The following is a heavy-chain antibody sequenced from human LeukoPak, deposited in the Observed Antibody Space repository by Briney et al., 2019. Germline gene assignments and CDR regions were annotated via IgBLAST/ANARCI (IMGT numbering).Heavy chain of an antibody. Sequence: PGGSLRLSCAASGFTFSHSAMSWVRQAPGKGLEWVSTLSGSGITTYYADSLKGRFTISRDNSKNTLYLQMNSLRAEDTAVYYCAKGIYSSGWSYFDYWGHGTLVTVSS. CDR1: GFTFSHSA. D-gene: IGHD6-19*01. V-gene: IGHV3-23*01. J-gene: IGHJ4*01. CDR2: LSGSGITT. CDR3: AKGIYSSGWSYFDY.